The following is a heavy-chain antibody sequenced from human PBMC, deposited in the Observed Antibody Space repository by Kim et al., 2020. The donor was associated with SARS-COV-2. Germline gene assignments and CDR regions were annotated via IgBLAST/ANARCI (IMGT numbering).Heavy chain of an antibody. V-gene: IGHV4-34*01. D-gene: IGHD6-13*01. Sequence: SETLSLTCAVYGGSFSGYYWSWIRQPPGKGLEWIGEINHSGSTNYNPSLKSRVTISVDTSKNQFSLKLSSVTAADTAVYYCARSAGDFYSSSWYGWFDP. J-gene: IGHJ5*02. CDR1: GGSFSGYY. CDR2: INHSGST. CDR3: ARSAGDFYSSSWYGWFDP.